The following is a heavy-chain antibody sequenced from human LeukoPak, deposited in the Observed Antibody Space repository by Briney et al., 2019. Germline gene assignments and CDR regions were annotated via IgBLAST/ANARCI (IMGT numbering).Heavy chain of an antibody. CDR3: ARDLMGIAYRGAFYY. V-gene: IGHV3-9*01. J-gene: IGHJ4*02. CDR2: ITWNSRNV. CDR1: GFTFDDFA. D-gene: IGHD6-13*01. Sequence: GGSLRLSCAASGFTFDDFAMHWVRQAPGKGLEWVSGITWNSRNVGYADSVKGRFTISRDNAKNSLYLQMNSLRAEDTAVYYCARDLMGIAYRGAFYYWGQGTLVTVSS.